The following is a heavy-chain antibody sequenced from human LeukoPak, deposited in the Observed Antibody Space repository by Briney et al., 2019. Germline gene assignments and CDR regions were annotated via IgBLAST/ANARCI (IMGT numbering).Heavy chain of an antibody. CDR2: INHSGST. J-gene: IGHJ4*02. V-gene: IGHV4-34*01. CDR1: GGSFSGHY. CDR3: ARFRTIFGVVRFDY. Sequence: SETLSLTCAVYGGSFSGHYWSWIRHPPGKGLEWIGEINHSGSTNYNPSLKSRVTISVDTSKNQFSLKLSSVTAADTAVYYCARFRTIFGVVRFDYWGQGTLVTVSS. D-gene: IGHD3-3*01.